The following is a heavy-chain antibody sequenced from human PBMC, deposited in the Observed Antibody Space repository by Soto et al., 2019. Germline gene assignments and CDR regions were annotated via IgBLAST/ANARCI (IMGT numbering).Heavy chain of an antibody. CDR2: INAGNGNT. Sequence: ASVKVSCKPSGYTFTSYAILWVRQAPGQRLEWMGWINAGNGNTKYSQKFQGRVTITRDTSASTAYMELSSLRSEDTAVYYCAREGQFYDSRGFYYSFDSWGQGTRVTVSS. V-gene: IGHV1-3*01. CDR3: AREGQFYDSRGFYYSFDS. D-gene: IGHD3-22*01. J-gene: IGHJ4*02. CDR1: GYTFTSYA.